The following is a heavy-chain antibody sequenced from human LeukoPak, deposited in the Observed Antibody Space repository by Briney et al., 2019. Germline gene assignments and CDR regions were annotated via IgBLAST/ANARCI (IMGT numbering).Heavy chain of an antibody. J-gene: IGHJ3*01. CDR2: ISSDGNDK. CDR1: GFTFSSFG. V-gene: IGHV3-30*18. Sequence: PGRPLRLSCAASGFTFSSFGIHWVRQAPGKGLEWVASISSDGNDKFYVDSVEGRFTISRDNSRSTLYLQMDSLRAEDTAIYYCAKRLSSTSSRGAFDVWGHGTVVTVSS. D-gene: IGHD3-10*01. CDR3: AKRLSSTSSRGAFDV.